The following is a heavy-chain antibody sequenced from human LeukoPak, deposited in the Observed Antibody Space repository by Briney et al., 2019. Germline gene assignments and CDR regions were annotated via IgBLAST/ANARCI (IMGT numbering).Heavy chain of an antibody. Sequence: GGSLKLSCAASEFTFSLYAMNWVRQAPGKGLEWVSYINDVSGDIHYADSVRGRFTISRDSAKNTLYLQMNSLRAEDTAVYYCARDTFQPGRIDCWGQGTLVIVSS. CDR3: ARDTFQPGRIDC. V-gene: IGHV3-21*05. CDR2: INDVSGDI. J-gene: IGHJ4*02. CDR1: EFTFSLYA. D-gene: IGHD1-14*01.